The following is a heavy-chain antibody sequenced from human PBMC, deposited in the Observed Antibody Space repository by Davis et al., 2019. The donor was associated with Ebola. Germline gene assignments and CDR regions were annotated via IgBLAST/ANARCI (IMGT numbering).Heavy chain of an antibody. Sequence: AASVKVSCKASGYTFTSYYMHWVRQAPGQGLEWMGIINPSGGSTSYAQKFQGRVTMTRDTSTSTVYMELSSLRSEDTAVYYCARDPYDYSFQYYGLDVWGKGTTVTVSS. J-gene: IGHJ6*04. CDR2: INPSGGST. V-gene: IGHV1-46*01. CDR1: GYTFTSYY. CDR3: ARDPYDYSFQYYGLDV. D-gene: IGHD4-11*01.